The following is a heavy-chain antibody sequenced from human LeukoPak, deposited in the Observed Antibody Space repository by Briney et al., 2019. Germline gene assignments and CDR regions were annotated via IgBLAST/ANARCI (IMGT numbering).Heavy chain of an antibody. CDR2: MNPISGNT. Sequence: ASVKVSCKASGYTFSSYDINWVRQATGQGLEWMGWMNPISGNTGYAQKFQGRVTMTRNTSISTAYMELSSLRSEDTAVYYCARTPILAVAGTRFDPWGQGTLVTVSS. CDR1: GYTFSSYD. CDR3: ARTPILAVAGTRFDP. V-gene: IGHV1-8*01. D-gene: IGHD6-19*01. J-gene: IGHJ5*02.